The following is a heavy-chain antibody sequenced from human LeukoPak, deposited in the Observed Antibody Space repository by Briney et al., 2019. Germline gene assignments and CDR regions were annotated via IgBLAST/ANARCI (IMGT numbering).Heavy chain of an antibody. V-gene: IGHV4-59*01. CDR3: ARTTEGGYTYDYFYYYYMDV. J-gene: IGHJ6*03. D-gene: IGHD5-18*01. CDR2: IYYSGST. CDR1: GGSISSYY. Sequence: MTSETLSLTCTVSGGSISSYYWSWIRQPPGKGLEWIGCIYYSGSTNYNPSLKSRVTISVDTSKNQFSLKLSSVTAADTAVYYCARTTEGGYTYDYFYYYYMDVWGKGTTVTISS.